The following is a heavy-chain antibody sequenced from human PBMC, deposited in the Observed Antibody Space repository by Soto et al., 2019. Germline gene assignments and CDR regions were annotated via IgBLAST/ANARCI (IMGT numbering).Heavy chain of an antibody. J-gene: IGHJ4*02. CDR2: IYYSGHT. Sequence: SETLSLTCTVSRGSISSSYWSWIRQLPGKGLEWIGYIYYSGHTYYSPSLKGRLTISVDTSKNQFSLKLSSVTAADTYVYYCARAPWPQYYYDSGAYHSTYYFDYWGRGTLVTVSS. CDR1: RGSISSSY. V-gene: IGHV4-59*06. CDR3: ARAPWPQYYYDSGAYHSTYYFDY. D-gene: IGHD3-22*01.